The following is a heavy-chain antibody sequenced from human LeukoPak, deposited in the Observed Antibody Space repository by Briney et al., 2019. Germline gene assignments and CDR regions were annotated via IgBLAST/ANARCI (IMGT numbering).Heavy chain of an antibody. CDR1: VGSFSGYD. V-gene: IGHV4-34*01. D-gene: IGHD2-2*01. CDR3: ARGRVPVPAARRRVANWFDP. J-gene: IGHJ5*02. CDR2: INHSGST. Sequence: SESLSLTWAVYVGSFSGYDWSWIRKPPWKGLERIGEINHSGSTNYNPPLKSRVTISVDTSKNQFSLKLSSVTAADTAVYYCARGRVPVPAARRRVANWFDPWGQGTLVTVSS.